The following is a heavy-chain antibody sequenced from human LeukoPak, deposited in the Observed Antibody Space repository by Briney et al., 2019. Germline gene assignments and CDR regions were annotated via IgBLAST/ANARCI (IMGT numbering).Heavy chain of an antibody. CDR1: GGFISIYY. J-gene: IGHJ2*01. Sequence: SETLSLTCTVSGGFISIYYWSCLRQPAGKGLEWLGRIYTSGSTNYNPCRKSRVPMAVDTSKNQFSLKLSSVTAADTSVYYCARSAAGADWYFDLRGRGTLVTVSS. CDR2: IYTSGST. D-gene: IGHD6-13*01. V-gene: IGHV4-4*07. CDR3: ARSAAGADWYFDL.